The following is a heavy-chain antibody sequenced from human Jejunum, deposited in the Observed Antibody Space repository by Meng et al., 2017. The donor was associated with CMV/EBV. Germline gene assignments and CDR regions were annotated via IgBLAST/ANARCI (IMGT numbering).Heavy chain of an antibody. CDR3: ARVVKGGNYLDY. J-gene: IGHJ4*02. D-gene: IGHD4-23*01. CDR2: ISISSYT. Sequence: ATSGFTFRTYSMSWVRQAPGKGLEWVSSISISSYTYYADSVKGRFTISRDNAKNSLYLQMNSLRAEDTAVYYCARVVKGGNYLDYWGQGTLVTVSS. CDR1: GFTFRTYS. V-gene: IGHV3-21*01.